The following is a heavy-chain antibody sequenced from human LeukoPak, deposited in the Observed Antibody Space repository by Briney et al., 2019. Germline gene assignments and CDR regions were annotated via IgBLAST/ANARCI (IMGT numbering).Heavy chain of an antibody. CDR2: INWIGGST. D-gene: IGHD6-19*01. CDR3: ARGRYSSGWADAFDI. Sequence: GGSLRLSCAASGFTFDGYGINWVRQPPGKGLEWVSGINWIGGSTGYADSVKGRFTISRDNAKNSLYLQMNSLRAEDTALYYCARGRYSSGWADAFDIWGQGTMVTVSS. V-gene: IGHV3-20*04. J-gene: IGHJ3*02. CDR1: GFTFDGYG.